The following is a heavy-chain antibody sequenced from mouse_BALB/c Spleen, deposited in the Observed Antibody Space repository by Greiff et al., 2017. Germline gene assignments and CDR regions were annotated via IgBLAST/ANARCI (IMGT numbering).Heavy chain of an antibody. D-gene: IGHD1-2*01. CDR2: SRNKANDYTT. CDR3: ARDAITTATGAMDY. CDR1: GFTFSDFY. V-gene: IGHV7-1*02. Sequence: DVQLVESGGGLVQPGGSLRLSCATSGFTFSDFYMEWVRQPPGKRLEWVAASRNKANDYTTEYSASVKGRFIVSRDTSQSILSLQMNALRAEDTAIYYCARDAITTATGAMDYWGQGTSGTVSS. J-gene: IGHJ4*01.